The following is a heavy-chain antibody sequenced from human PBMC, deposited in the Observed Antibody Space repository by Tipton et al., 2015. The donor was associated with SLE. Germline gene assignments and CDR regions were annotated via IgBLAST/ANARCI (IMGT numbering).Heavy chain of an antibody. CDR3: ARHFPRLVNDLYYFDY. J-gene: IGHJ4*02. CDR2: INHSGST. Sequence: TLSLTCAVYGGSFSDYYWSWIRQPPGKGLEWIGEINHSGSTNYNPSLKSRVTISGDSSKNQFSLRLTSVTAADTAVYYCARHFPRLVNDLYYFDYWGQGVLVTVSS. CDR1: GGSFSDYY. D-gene: IGHD5/OR15-5a*01. V-gene: IGHV4-34*01.